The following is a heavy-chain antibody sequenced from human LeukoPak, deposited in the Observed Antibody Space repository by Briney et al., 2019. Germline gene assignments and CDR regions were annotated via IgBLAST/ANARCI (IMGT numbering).Heavy chain of an antibody. Sequence: SETLSLTCSVSGGSMNRFYWSWIRQSPGKGLEWIGYIYNNAKTNYKASLKSRVTISVDTSKNQFSLKLSSVTAADTAVYYCSREGSGLAYMDVWGKGTTVTVSS. J-gene: IGHJ6*03. D-gene: IGHD3-10*01. CDR3: SREGSGLAYMDV. V-gene: IGHV4-59*12. CDR1: GGSMNRFY. CDR2: IYNNAKT.